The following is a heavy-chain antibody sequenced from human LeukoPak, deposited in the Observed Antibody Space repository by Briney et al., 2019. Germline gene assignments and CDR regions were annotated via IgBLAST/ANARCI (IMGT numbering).Heavy chain of an antibody. CDR2: ISGDGGST. V-gene: IGHV3-43*02. Sequence: GSLRLSCAASGFTFDDYAMHWVRQAPGKGLEWVSLISGDGGSTYYADSVKGRFTISRDNSKNSLYLQMNSLRTEDTALYYCAKENRYDILTGYYKAWGQGTLVTVSS. CDR1: GFTFDDYA. J-gene: IGHJ5*02. D-gene: IGHD3-9*01. CDR3: AKENRYDILTGYYKA.